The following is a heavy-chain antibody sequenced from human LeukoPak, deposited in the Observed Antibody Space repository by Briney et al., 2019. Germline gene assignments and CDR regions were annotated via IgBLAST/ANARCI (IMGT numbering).Heavy chain of an antibody. J-gene: IGHJ4*02. CDR3: ARGARGLWSGYYDY. V-gene: IGHV3-48*01. D-gene: IGHD3-3*01. CDR1: GFTFSSYG. Sequence: GGSLRLSCAASGFTFSSYGMKWVRQAPGKGLEWVSYISSGSSTIYYTDSVKGRFSISRDNAKNSLYLQMNSLRAWDTAAYYCARGARGLWSGYYDYWGLGTLVTVPS. CDR2: ISSGSSTI.